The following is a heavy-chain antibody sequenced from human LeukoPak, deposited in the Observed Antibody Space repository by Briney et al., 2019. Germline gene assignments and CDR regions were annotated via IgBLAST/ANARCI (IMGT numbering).Heavy chain of an antibody. J-gene: IGHJ5*02. CDR2: INPGDSDT. Sequence: GESLQISCKGSGYSFTTYWIGWVRQMPGKGLERMAIINPGDSDTRYSPSFQGQVTISADKSISTVYLQWGSLKASDTAMYYCARQPGAGWFDPWGQGTLVTVSS. V-gene: IGHV5-51*01. CDR3: ARQPGAGWFDP. D-gene: IGHD3-10*01. CDR1: GYSFTTYW.